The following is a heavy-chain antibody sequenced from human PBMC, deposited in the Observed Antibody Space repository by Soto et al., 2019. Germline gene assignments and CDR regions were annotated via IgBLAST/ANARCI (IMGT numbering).Heavy chain of an antibody. CDR3: AISSRNSMVVVITTLDY. CDR1: GYTFTSYA. V-gene: IGHV1-3*01. CDR2: INAGNGNT. Sequence: ASVKVSCKASGYTFTSYAMHWVRQAPGQRLEWMGWINAGNGNTKYSQKFQGRVTITRDTSASTAYMELSSLRSEDTAVYYCAISSRNSMVVVITTLDYWGQGTLVTVSS. J-gene: IGHJ4*02. D-gene: IGHD3-22*01.